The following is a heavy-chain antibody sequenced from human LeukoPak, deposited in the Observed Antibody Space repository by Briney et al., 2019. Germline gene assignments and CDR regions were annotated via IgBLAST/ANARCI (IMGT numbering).Heavy chain of an antibody. CDR3: ARESDYDFWSGYIWFDP. CDR2: INPNRGGT. V-gene: IGHV1-2*02. CDR1: GYTFTGYY. D-gene: IGHD3-3*01. J-gene: IGHJ5*02. Sequence: ASVKVSCKASGYTFTGYYMHWVRQAPGQGLEWMGWINPNRGGTNYAQKFQGRVTMTRDTSISTAYMELSRLRSDDTAVYYCARESDYDFWSGYIWFDPWGQGTLVTVSS.